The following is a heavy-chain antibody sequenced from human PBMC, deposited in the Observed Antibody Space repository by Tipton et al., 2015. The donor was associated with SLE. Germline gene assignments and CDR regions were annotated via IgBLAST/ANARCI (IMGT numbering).Heavy chain of an antibody. Sequence: TLSLTCTVSGGSISSYYWGWIRQSPGKGLEWIGSIYYSGSTYYNPSLKSRVTVSADTSKNQFSLKLSSVTAADTAVYYCARDRDIVLEPVPIPPAFDIWGQGTMVTVS. V-gene: IGHV4-39*07. CDR1: GGSISSYY. CDR2: IYYSGST. D-gene: IGHD2-2*02. CDR3: ARDRDIVLEPVPIPPAFDI. J-gene: IGHJ3*02.